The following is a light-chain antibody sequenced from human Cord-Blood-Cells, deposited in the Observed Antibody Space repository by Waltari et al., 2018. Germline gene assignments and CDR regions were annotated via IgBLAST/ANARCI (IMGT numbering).Light chain of an antibody. CDR3: QQYDNLPYS. V-gene: IGKV1-33*01. CDR1: QDISNY. Sequence: DIQITQSSSSLSASVGDRVTITCQASQDISNYLNWYQQKPGKAPKPLIYDASNLETGVPSRFSGSGSGTDFTFTISSLQPEDIATYYCQQYDNLPYSFGQGTKLEIK. CDR2: DAS. J-gene: IGKJ2*03.